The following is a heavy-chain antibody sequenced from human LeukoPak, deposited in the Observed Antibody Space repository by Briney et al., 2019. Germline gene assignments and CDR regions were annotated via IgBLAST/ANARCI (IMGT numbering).Heavy chain of an antibody. CDR1: GFTFSSYG. Sequence: GRSLRLSCAASGFTFSSYGMHWVRQAPGKGLEWVAVIWYDGSNKYYADSVKGRFTISRDNSKNTLYLQMNSLRAEDTAVYYCARDPDYYDSSGYRIDAFDIWGQGTMVTVSS. CDR2: IWYDGSNK. J-gene: IGHJ3*02. V-gene: IGHV3-33*01. D-gene: IGHD3-22*01. CDR3: ARDPDYYDSSGYRIDAFDI.